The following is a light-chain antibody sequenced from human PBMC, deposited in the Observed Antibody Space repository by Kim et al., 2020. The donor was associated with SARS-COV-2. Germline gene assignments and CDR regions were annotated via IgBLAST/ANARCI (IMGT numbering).Light chain of an antibody. J-gene: IGLJ2*01. Sequence: SYELTQPPSVSVSPGQTASITCSADKLGDKYACWYQQKPGQSPVLVIYQDTKRPSGIPERFSGSNSGNTATLTISGTQAMVEADYYCQAWDSSTVVFGGG. CDR2: QDT. CDR1: KLGDKY. CDR3: QAWDSSTVV. V-gene: IGLV3-1*01.